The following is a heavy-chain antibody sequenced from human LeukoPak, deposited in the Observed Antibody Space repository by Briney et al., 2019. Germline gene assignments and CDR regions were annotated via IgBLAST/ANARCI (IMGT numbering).Heavy chain of an antibody. Sequence: SAKVSCKASGGTFSSYAISWVRQAPGQGLEWMGGIIPIFGTANYAQKFQGRVTITTDESTSTAYMELSSLRSEDTAVYYCASESTVAGNFDYWGQGTLVTVSS. D-gene: IGHD6-19*01. J-gene: IGHJ4*02. CDR2: IIPIFGTA. CDR1: GGTFSSYA. V-gene: IGHV1-69*05. CDR3: ASESTVAGNFDY.